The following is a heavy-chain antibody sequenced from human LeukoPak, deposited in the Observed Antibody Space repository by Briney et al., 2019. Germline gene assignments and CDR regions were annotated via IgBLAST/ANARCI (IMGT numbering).Heavy chain of an antibody. CDR1: GLIIDDSA. Sequence: GWSMRLSCAAAGLIIDDSAMHWGRQAPEKGLEWVCLISGDGGSTFSADSVKGRFSISRDNSKNSLYLQMNSLRSEDTAMYYCAKESGKFDYWGQGTLVAVSS. CDR2: ISGDGGST. CDR3: AKESGKFDY. V-gene: IGHV3-43*02. J-gene: IGHJ4*02.